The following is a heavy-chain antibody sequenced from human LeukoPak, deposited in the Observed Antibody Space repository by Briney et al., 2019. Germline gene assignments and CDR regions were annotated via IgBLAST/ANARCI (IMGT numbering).Heavy chain of an antibody. Sequence: SETLSLTCTVSGGSISSYYWSWIRQPPGKGLEWIGSIYYSGSTYYNPSLKSRVTISVDTSKNQFSLKLSSVTAADTAVYYCARDRGPMVRGVIADYWGQGTLVTVSS. CDR2: IYYSGST. CDR3: ARDRGPMVRGVIADY. V-gene: IGHV4-59*12. D-gene: IGHD3-10*01. CDR1: GGSISSYY. J-gene: IGHJ4*02.